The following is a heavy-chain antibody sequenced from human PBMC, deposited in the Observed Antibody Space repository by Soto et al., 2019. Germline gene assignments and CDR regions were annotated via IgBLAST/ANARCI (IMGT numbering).Heavy chain of an antibody. J-gene: IGHJ1*01. CDR2: ISYDGTNK. CDR3: ARGFYCDDNMGPN. V-gene: IGHV3-30*03. CDR1: GLTFSIYD. Sequence: GTLRLSCAASGLTFSIYDIHWVRQAPGKGLEWVAVISYDGTNKYYADSVMGRFTISRDNSKNTLYLQMNSLRAEDTAVYYCARGFYCDDNMGPNWGERTLVTVST. D-gene: IGHD3-22*01.